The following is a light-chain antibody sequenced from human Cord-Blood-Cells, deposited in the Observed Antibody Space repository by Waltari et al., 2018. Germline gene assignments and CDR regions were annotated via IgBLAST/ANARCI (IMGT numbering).Light chain of an antibody. CDR3: QQYNNWPPKYS. Sequence: EIVMTQSPATLSVSPGERATLSCRASQSVSSNLAWYQQNPVQAPRLLIYGASTRATGIPARFSGSGSGTEFTLTISSLQSEDFAVYYCQQYNNWPPKYSFGQGTKLEIK. CDR1: QSVSSN. J-gene: IGKJ2*03. CDR2: GAS. V-gene: IGKV3-15*01.